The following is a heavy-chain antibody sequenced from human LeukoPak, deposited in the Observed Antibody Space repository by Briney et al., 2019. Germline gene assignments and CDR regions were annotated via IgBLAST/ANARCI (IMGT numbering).Heavy chain of an antibody. J-gene: IGHJ6*02. CDR1: GFTFSSYA. D-gene: IGHD2-2*01. Sequence: PGGSLRLSCAASGFTFSSYAMSWVRQAPGKGLEWVSAISGSGGSTYYADSVKGRFTISRDNSKNTLYLQMNSLRAEDTAVYYCAKDQARGYCSSTSCHLEYYGMDVWGQGTTVTVSS. CDR2: ISGSGGST. CDR3: AKDQARGYCSSTSCHLEYYGMDV. V-gene: IGHV3-23*01.